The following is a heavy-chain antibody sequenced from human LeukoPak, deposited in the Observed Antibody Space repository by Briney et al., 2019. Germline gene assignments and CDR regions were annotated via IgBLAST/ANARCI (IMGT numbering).Heavy chain of an antibody. CDR3: ARALWFGETFPAY. CDR2: TYYDGRT. J-gene: IGHJ4*02. Sequence: PGGSLRLSCAVSGFKVSGDYMSWVRQAPGKGLEWVSVTYYDGRTYYADSVKGRFTISRDSSKNTMYLQMNSLRAEDTAVYYCARALWFGETFPAYWGQGTLVTVSS. V-gene: IGHV3-53*01. CDR1: GFKVSGDY. D-gene: IGHD3-10*01.